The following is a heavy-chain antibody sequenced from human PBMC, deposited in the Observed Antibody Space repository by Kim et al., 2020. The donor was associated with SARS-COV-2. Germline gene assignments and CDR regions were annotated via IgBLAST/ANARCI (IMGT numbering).Heavy chain of an antibody. D-gene: IGHD3-10*01. CDR1: GFTFSSYA. CDR3: ARDRGAFDI. V-gene: IGHV3-30*04. J-gene: IGHJ3*02. Sequence: GGSLRLSCAASGFTFSSYAMHWVRQAPGKGLEWVAVISYDGSNKYYVDSVKGRFTISRDNSKNTLYLQMNSLRAEDTAVYYCARDRGAFDIWGQGTMVTV. CDR2: ISYDGSNK.